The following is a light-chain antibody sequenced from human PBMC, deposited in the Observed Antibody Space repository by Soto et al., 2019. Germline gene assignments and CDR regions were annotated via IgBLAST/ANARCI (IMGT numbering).Light chain of an antibody. CDR2: GAS. CDR3: QQYNNWPWT. V-gene: IGKV3-20*01. CDR1: QSVSSSY. Sequence: ENVLTQSPGTLSLSPGERATLSCRASQSVSSSYLAWYQQKPGQAPRLLIYGASSRATGIPDRFSGSGSGTEFTLTISSLQSEDFAVYYCQQYNNWPWTFGQGTKVDI. J-gene: IGKJ1*01.